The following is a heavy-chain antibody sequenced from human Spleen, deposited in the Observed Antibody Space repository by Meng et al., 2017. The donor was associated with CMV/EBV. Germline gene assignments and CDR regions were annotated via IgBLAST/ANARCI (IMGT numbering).Heavy chain of an antibody. CDR2: IYYSGST. V-gene: IGHV4-59*01. D-gene: IGHD3-16*01. J-gene: IGHJ3*02. Sequence: SETLSLTCTVSGGSISSYYWSWIRQPPGKGLEWIGYIYYSGSTNYNPSPKSRVTISVDTSKNQFSLKLSSVTAADTAVYYCARDGALGSFDIWGQGTMVTVSS. CDR1: GGSISSYY. CDR3: ARDGALGSFDI.